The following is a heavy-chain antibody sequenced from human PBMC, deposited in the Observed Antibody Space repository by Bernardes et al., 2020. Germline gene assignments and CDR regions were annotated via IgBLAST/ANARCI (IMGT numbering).Heavy chain of an antibody. J-gene: IGHJ5*02. D-gene: IGHD3-3*01. Sequence: SETLSLTCAVYGGSFSGYYWSWIRQPPGKGLEWIGEINHSGSTNYNPSLKSRVTISVDTSKNQFSLKLSSVTAADTAVYYCARVMGRITIFGVVIIGWFDPWGQGTLVTVSS. CDR1: GGSFSGYY. V-gene: IGHV4-34*01. CDR2: INHSGST. CDR3: ARVMGRITIFGVVIIGWFDP.